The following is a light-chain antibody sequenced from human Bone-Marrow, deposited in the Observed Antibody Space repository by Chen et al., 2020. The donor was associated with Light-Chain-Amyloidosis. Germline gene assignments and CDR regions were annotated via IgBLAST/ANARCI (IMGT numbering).Light chain of an antibody. V-gene: IGLV6-57*01. CDR1: SGSIATNY. Sequence: NFMLTQPHSVSESPGKTVIISCTRSSGSIATNYVQGYQQRPGSSPTTVIYEDDQRPSGDPDLFSGSIDRSSNSASLTISGLKTEDEADYYCQSYQGSSQGVFGGGTKLTVL. CDR3: QSYQGSSQGV. J-gene: IGLJ3*02. CDR2: EDD.